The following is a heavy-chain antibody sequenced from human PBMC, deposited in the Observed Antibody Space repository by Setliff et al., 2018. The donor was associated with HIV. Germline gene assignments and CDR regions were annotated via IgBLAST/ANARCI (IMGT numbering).Heavy chain of an antibody. V-gene: IGHV3-7*05. D-gene: IGHD3-22*01. Sequence: GSLRLSCAASGFTFSTYWMSWVRQAPGKGLEWVANIKQDGSEKNYMDSVKGRFTISRDNAKNSLYLQMNSLRVEDTAVYYCAKVTYYYDSSGPDPLDAFDIWGQGTMVTVSS. CDR1: GFTFSTYW. CDR3: AKVTYYYDSSGPDPLDAFDI. J-gene: IGHJ3*02. CDR2: IKQDGSEK.